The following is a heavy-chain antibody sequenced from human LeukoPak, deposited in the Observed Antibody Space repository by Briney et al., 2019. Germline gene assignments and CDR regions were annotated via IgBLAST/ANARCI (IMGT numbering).Heavy chain of an antibody. Sequence: GGSLRLSCAASGFTFRNYAIHWVRQAPGKGLEWVAVTSSDLNVKLYADSVKGRFTISRDNSRSTPYLQMNSLRPEDTAIYYCAREGYYGSGSPPSLYFDYWGQGTLVTVSS. CDR1: GFTFRNYA. CDR3: AREGYYGSGSPPSLYFDY. CDR2: TSSDLNVK. D-gene: IGHD3-10*01. J-gene: IGHJ4*02. V-gene: IGHV3-30-3*01.